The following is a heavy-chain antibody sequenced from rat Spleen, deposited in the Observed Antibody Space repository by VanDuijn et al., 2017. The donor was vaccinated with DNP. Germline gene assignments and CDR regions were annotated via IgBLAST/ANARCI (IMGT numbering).Heavy chain of an antibody. CDR3: AGRPPPTRGPFDY. J-gene: IGHJ2*01. Sequence: EVQLVESGGGLVQPGRSLILSCTASGFIFSDHNMAWVRQAPKKGLEWVATISYDGSSTYYRDSVKGRFIISRNIANSTLYLQMDSLRSDDTATYYCAGRPPPTRGPFDYWGQGVMVTVSS. CDR2: ISYDGSST. D-gene: IGHD1-4*01. V-gene: IGHV5-7*01. CDR1: GFIFSDHN.